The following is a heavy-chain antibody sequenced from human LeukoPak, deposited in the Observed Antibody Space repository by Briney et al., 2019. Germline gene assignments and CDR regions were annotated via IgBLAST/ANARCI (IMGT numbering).Heavy chain of an antibody. CDR3: ARDLYPDFWSGSLIWFDP. CDR2: INASGGST. V-gene: IGHV1-46*01. J-gene: IGHJ5*02. CDR1: GYTFTSYY. Sequence: GASVKVSCKASGYTFTSYYMHWLRQAPRQRLEWMGIINASGGSTSYAQKFQGRVTMTRDTSTSTVYMELSSLRSEDTAVYYCARDLYPDFWSGSLIWFDPWGQGTLVTVSS. D-gene: IGHD3-3*01.